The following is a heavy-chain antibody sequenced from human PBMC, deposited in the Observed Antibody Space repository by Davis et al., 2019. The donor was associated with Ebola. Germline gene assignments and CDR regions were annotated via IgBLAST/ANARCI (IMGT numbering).Heavy chain of an antibody. CDR1: GGSISSSSYY. CDR2: IYYSGST. J-gene: IGHJ4*02. CDR3: ARGRRYSYGPAVY. Sequence: SETLSLTCTVSGGSISSSSYYWGWIRQPPGKGLEWIGSIYYSGSTYYNPSLKSRVTISVDTSKNQFSLKLSPVTAADTAVYYCARGRRYSYGPAVYWGQGTLVTVSS. V-gene: IGHV4-39*07. D-gene: IGHD5-18*01.